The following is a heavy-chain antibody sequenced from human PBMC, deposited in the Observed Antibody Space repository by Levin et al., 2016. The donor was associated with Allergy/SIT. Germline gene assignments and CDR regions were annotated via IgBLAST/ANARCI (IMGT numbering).Heavy chain of an antibody. CDR1: GGTFSSYA. CDR2: IIPILGIA. CDR3: ASSEGLYSSSWSPGDYYYGMDV. D-gene: IGHD6-13*01. Sequence: SVKVSCKASGGTFSSYAISWVRQAPGQGLEWMGRIIPILGIANYAQKFQGRVTITADKSTSTAYMELSSLRSEDTAVYYCASSEGLYSSSWSPGDYYYGMDVWGQGTTVTVSS. J-gene: IGHJ6*02. V-gene: IGHV1-69*04.